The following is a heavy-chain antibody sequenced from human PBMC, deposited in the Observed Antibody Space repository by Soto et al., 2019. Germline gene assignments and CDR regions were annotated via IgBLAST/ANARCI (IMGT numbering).Heavy chain of an antibody. J-gene: IGHJ4*02. D-gene: IGHD3-16*02. CDR3: GRLEGLAQISCYFDY. CDR1: GGSISGYY. V-gene: IGHV4-59*08. Sequence: PSETLSLTCTVSGGSISGYYWIWIRQASGKGPEWIGYVYYSGSTNYNPSLESRVTISVDKSKNQFSLKLMSLSAADTAVYYCGRLEGLAQISCYFDYWGQGALVTVS. CDR2: VYYSGST.